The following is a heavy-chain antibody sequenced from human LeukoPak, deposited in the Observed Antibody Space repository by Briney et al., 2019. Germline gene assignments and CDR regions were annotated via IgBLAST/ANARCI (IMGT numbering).Heavy chain of an antibody. J-gene: IGHJ4*02. CDR3: AKDQGVGANYFDN. V-gene: IGHV3-30*18. CDR2: ISYDGSNK. CDR1: GFTFSSHG. Sequence: GGPLRLSCAASGFTFSSHGMHWVRQAPGKGLEWVAVISYDGSNKYYADSVKGRFTISRDNSKNTLYLQMNSLRAEDTAVYYCAKDQGVGANYFDNWGQGTLVTVSS. D-gene: IGHD1-26*01.